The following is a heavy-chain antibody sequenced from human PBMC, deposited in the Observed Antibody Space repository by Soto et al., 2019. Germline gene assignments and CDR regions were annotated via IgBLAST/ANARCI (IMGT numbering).Heavy chain of an antibody. J-gene: IGHJ4*02. V-gene: IGHV3-30*18. CDR2: ISYDGSNI. CDR3: AKKLPGSWQQLPEY. D-gene: IGHD6-13*01. CDR1: GFTFSIYG. Sequence: HPGGSLRLSCAASGFTFSIYGMDWVRQAPGKGLEWVAMISYDGSNIYYTESVKGRFAISRDNSRNTLYLQMNSLRAEDTAVYYCAKKLPGSWQQLPEYWGPGTLVTVSS.